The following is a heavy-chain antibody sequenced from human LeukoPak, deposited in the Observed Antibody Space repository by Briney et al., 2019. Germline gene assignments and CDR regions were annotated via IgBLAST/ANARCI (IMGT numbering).Heavy chain of an antibody. V-gene: IGHV1-18*01. J-gene: IGHJ6*02. Sequence: ASVKVSCKASGYTFTSYGISWVRQAPGQGLEWMGWISAYNGNTNYAQKLQGRATMTTDTSTSTAYMELRSLRSDDTAVYYCARDSPYCGGDCYSTYYGMDVWGQGTTVTVSS. CDR2: ISAYNGNT. CDR1: GYTFTSYG. CDR3: ARDSPYCGGDCYSTYYGMDV. D-gene: IGHD2-21*02.